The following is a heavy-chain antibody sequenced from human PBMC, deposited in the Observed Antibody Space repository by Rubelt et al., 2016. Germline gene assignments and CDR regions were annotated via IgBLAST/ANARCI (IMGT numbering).Heavy chain of an antibody. CDR3: ARTVDTAIFDY. CDR2: INPSGGST. J-gene: IGHJ4*02. D-gene: IGHD5-18*01. Sequence: MHWVRQAPGQGLEWMGIINPSGGSTSYAQKFQGRVTMTRDTSTSTVYMELSSLRSEDTAVYYCARTVDTAIFDYWGQGTLVTVSS. V-gene: IGHV1-46*01.